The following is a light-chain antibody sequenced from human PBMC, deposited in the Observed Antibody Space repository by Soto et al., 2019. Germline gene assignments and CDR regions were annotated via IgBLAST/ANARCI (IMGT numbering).Light chain of an antibody. J-gene: IGLJ2*01. CDR2: GVY. V-gene: IGLV2-14*01. Sequence: QSVLTQPASVSGSPGQSITISCTGTDSDVGGYNYVSWYQQHPGKAPKLMIYGVYNRPSGVSNRFSGAKSGNTASLTISGLQAEDEADYYCSSFTNNNTPHVVFGGGTKVTVL. CDR1: DSDVGGYNY. CDR3: SSFTNNNTPHVV.